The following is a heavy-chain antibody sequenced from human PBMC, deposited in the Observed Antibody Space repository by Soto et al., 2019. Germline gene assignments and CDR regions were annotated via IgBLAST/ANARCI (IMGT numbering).Heavy chain of an antibody. D-gene: IGHD3-22*01. CDR1: GFTFSSYE. Sequence: EVQLVESGGGLVQPGGSLRLSWAASGFTFSSYEMNWVRQAPGKGLEWVSYISSSGSTIYYADSVKGRFTISRDNAKNSLYLQMNSLTAEDTAVYYCASMYYYDSSGYLYGMDVWGQGTTVTVSS. CDR2: ISSSGSTI. CDR3: ASMYYYDSSGYLYGMDV. V-gene: IGHV3-48*03. J-gene: IGHJ6*02.